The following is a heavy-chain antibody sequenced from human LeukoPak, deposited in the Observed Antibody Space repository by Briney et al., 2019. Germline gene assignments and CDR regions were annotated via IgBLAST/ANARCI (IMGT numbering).Heavy chain of an antibody. CDR3: AKDGGGWYTSGWYYFDY. Sequence: GGSLRLSCAASGFTFSSYAMSWVRQAPGEGLEWVSSLSGSGHNTYYADSVKGRFTISRDNSKNTLYLQMDSLRAEDTALYYCAKDGGGWYTSGWYYFDYWGQGILVTVSS. J-gene: IGHJ4*02. D-gene: IGHD6-19*01. CDR2: LSGSGHNT. V-gene: IGHV3-23*01. CDR1: GFTFSSYA.